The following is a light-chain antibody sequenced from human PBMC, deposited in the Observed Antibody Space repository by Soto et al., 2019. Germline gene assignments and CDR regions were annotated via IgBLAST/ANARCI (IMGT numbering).Light chain of an antibody. CDR1: QSVLSTSNSRNS. Sequence: DIVMTQSPDSLAVSLGERATINCKSSQSVLSTSNSRNSLAWYQQKPGQPPKVLIYWASTRESGVPDRFSGGGSGTDFSLTISSLQAEDVALYCCQQYYDTPRTFGQGTKVEIK. J-gene: IGKJ1*01. V-gene: IGKV4-1*01. CDR2: WAS. CDR3: QQYYDTPRT.